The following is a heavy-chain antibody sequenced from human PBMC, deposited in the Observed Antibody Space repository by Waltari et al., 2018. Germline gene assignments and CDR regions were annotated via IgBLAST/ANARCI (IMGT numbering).Heavy chain of an antibody. V-gene: IGHV4-39*07. J-gene: IGHJ3*02. D-gene: IGHD3-22*01. CDR1: GGSISSSSYY. CDR2: IYYSGST. Sequence: QLQLQESGPGLVKPSETLSLTCTVSGGSISSSSYYWGWIRQPPGKGLEWIGSIYYSGSTYYHPSRKSRVTISVDTSKNQFSLKLSSVTAADTAVYYCARQAHTMISLFFKAFDIWGQGTMVTVSS. CDR3: ARQAHTMISLFFKAFDI.